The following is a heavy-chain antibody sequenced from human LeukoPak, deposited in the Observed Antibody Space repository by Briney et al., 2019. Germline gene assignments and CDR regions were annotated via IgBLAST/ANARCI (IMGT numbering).Heavy chain of an antibody. D-gene: IGHD1-14*01. CDR1: GFTFSSYS. CDR2: ISSSSSTI. V-gene: IGHV3-48*04. CDR3: ASGMIEFDY. Sequence: GGSLRLSCAASGFTFSSYSMNWVRQAPGKGLEWVSYISSSSSTIYYADSVKGRFIISRDNAKNSVYLQMNILRVEDTAVYYCASGMIEFDYWGQGTLVTVSS. J-gene: IGHJ4*02.